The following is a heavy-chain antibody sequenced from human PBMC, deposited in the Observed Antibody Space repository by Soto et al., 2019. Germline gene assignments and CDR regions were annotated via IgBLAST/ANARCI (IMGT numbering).Heavy chain of an antibody. V-gene: IGHV3-23*01. CDR3: AKVNERFLEWLLYPGAFDI. CDR2: ISGSGGST. D-gene: IGHD3-3*01. Sequence: GGSLRLSCAAPGFPFSSYAISWVRQAPGEGLGWVSAISGSGGSTYYADSVKGRFTISRDNSKNTLYLQMNSLRAEDTAVYYCAKVNERFLEWLLYPGAFDIWGQGTMVTVSS. J-gene: IGHJ3*02. CDR1: GFPFSSYA.